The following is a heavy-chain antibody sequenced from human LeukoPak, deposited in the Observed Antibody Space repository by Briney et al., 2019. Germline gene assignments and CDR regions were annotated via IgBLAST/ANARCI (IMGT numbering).Heavy chain of an antibody. CDR2: IKQDGSEK. V-gene: IGHV3-7*01. D-gene: IGHD3-22*01. CDR1: GFTFSSYW. Sequence: GGSLRLSCAASGFTFSSYWMSWVRQAPGKGLEWVANIKQDGSEKYYVDSVKGRFTISRDNSKNTLYLQMNSLRAEDTAVYYCAKDLAYDSSGYYSYWGQGTLVTVSS. CDR3: AKDLAYDSSGYYSY. J-gene: IGHJ4*02.